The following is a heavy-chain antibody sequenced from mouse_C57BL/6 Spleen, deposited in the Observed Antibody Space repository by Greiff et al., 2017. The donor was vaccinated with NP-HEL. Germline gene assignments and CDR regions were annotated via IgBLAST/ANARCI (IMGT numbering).Heavy chain of an antibody. CDR2: IWTGGGT. J-gene: IGHJ1*03. CDR3: ARNYYYGSSWWYFDV. CDR1: GFSLTSYA. Sequence: VKVVESGPGLVAPSQSLSITCTVSGFSLTSYAISWVRQPPGKGLEWLGVIWTGGGTNYNSALKSRLSISKDNSKSQVFLKMNSLQTDDTARYYCARNYYYGSSWWYFDVWGTGTTVTVSS. D-gene: IGHD1-1*01. V-gene: IGHV2-9-1*01.